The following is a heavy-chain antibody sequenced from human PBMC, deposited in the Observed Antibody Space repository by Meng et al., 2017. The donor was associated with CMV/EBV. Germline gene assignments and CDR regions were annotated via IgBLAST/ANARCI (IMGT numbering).Heavy chain of an antibody. V-gene: IGHV3-43*01. Sequence: GESLKISCAASGFTFDDYTMHRVRQAPGKGLEWVSLISWDGGSTYYADSVKGRFTISRDNSKNSLYLQMNSLRTEDTALYYCAKEVFGTEGATYFDYWGQGTLVTVSS. CDR2: ISWDGGST. J-gene: IGHJ4*02. D-gene: IGHD1-1*01. CDR3: AKEVFGTEGATYFDY. CDR1: GFTFDDYT.